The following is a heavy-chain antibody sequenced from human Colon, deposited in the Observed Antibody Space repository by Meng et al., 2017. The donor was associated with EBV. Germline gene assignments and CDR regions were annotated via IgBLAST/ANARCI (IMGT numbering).Heavy chain of an antibody. Sequence: QVQLQQWGAGLLKSAETRSLSCAVNGGSVRGASWNWIRRPPGTGLEWIGEIIHGGSPSYNPSLKSRVTISIDTSKNQLSLMPSSVTAADTAVYYCARRPTGIDYWGQGTLVTVSS. CDR1: GGSVRGAS. V-gene: IGHV4-34*12. CDR2: IIHGGSP. D-gene: IGHD2-8*02. J-gene: IGHJ4*02. CDR3: ARRPTGIDY.